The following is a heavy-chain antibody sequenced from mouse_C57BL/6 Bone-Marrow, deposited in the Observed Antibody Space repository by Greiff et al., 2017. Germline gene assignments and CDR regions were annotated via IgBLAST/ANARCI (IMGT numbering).Heavy chain of an antibody. D-gene: IGHD2-1*01. CDR3: ARRLYYGYYYAMDY. V-gene: IGHV1-7*01. Sequence: VQLQQSGAELAKPGASVKLSCKASGYTFTSYWMHWVKQRPGQGLEWIGYINPSSGYTKYNQKFKDKATLTAAKSSSTAYMQLSSLTYEDSAVYYCARRLYYGYYYAMDYWGQGTSVTGSS. CDR2: INPSSGYT. J-gene: IGHJ4*01. CDR1: GYTFTSYW.